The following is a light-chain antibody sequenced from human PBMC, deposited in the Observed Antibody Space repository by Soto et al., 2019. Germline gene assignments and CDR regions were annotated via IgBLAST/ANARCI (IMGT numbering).Light chain of an antibody. V-gene: IGKV3-20*01. Sequence: EIVLTQSPGTLFLSPGERATLSCRASQSVSSTTLAWYQQKPGQAPRLLIYDTSTRATGIPDRFSGSGSGTDFTLTISRLEPEDFAVYYCLQYGSSAWTFGQGTKVDIK. J-gene: IGKJ1*01. CDR1: QSVSSTT. CDR2: DTS. CDR3: LQYGSSAWT.